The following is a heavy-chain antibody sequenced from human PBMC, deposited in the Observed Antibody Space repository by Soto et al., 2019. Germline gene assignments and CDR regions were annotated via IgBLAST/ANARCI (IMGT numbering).Heavy chain of an antibody. V-gene: IGHV4-39*01. J-gene: IGHJ6*02. CDR2: IYYSGST. Sequence: SETLSLTCTGSGGSISSSSYYWGWIRQPPGKGLEWIGSIYYSGSTYYNPSLKGRVTISVDTSKNQFSLKLSSVTAADTAVYYCARQTHASDIVVYFMDVWGQGTTVNVSS. CDR3: ARQTHASDIVVYFMDV. D-gene: IGHD2-15*01. CDR1: GGSISSSSYY.